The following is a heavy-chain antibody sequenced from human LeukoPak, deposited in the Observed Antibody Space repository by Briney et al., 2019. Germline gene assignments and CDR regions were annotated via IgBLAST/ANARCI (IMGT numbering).Heavy chain of an antibody. V-gene: IGHV4-61*02. CDR3: AAETYNFWSGYSYYFDY. D-gene: IGHD3-3*01. CDR1: GYSISSGYY. J-gene: IGHJ4*02. Sequence: SETLSLTCAVSGYSISSGYYWSWIRQPAGKGLEWIGRIYTSGSTNYNPSLKSRVTISVDTSKNQFSLKLSSVTAADTAAYYCAAETYNFWSGYSYYFDYWGQGTLVTVSS. CDR2: IYTSGST.